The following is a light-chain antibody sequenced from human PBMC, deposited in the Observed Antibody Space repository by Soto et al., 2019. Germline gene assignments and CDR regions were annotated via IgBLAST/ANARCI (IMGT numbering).Light chain of an antibody. CDR1: SSDVGGYNY. Sequence: QSALTQPPSASGSPGQSVTISCTGTSSDVGGYNYVSWYQQHPGKAPKLMIYEVSKRPSGVSNRFSGSKSGNTASLTISGLQAEDEADYYCCSYAGSFTFDVFGGGTKLTVL. CDR2: EVS. J-gene: IGLJ2*01. CDR3: CSYAGSFTFDV. V-gene: IGLV2-23*02.